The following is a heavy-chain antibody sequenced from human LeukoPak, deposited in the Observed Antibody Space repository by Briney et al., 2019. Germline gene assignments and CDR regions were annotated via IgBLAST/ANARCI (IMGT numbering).Heavy chain of an antibody. J-gene: IGHJ4*02. Sequence: SGPTLVKPTQTLTLTCTFSGFSLSTRGVGVGWIRQPPGEALEWLALIYSNDDRRYSPSLKSRLTIAKDTSRNQVVLTMTNMDPVDTATYYCAHRHSSSFDYWGQGTLVTVSS. CDR2: IYSNDDR. CDR1: GFSLSTRGVG. D-gene: IGHD6-6*01. V-gene: IGHV2-5*01. CDR3: AHRHSSSFDY.